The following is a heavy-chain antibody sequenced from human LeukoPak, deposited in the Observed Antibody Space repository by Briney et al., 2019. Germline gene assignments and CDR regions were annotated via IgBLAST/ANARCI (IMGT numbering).Heavy chain of an antibody. V-gene: IGHV3-74*03. J-gene: IGHJ4*02. CDR1: GFTFSSYW. CDR3: AREYGSGSYDY. D-gene: IGHD3-10*01. CDR2: INSDGSST. Sequence: GGSLRLSCAASGFTFSSYWMHWVRQAPGKGLVWVTRINSDGSSTMYADSVKGRFTISRDNAKNTLYLQMNGLRAEDTAVYYCAREYGSGSYDYWGQGSLVTVSS.